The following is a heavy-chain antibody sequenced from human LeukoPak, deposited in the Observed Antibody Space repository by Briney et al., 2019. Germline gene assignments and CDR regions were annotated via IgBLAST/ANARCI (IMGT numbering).Heavy chain of an antibody. CDR1: GFTFSNFA. D-gene: IGHD3-10*01. Sequence: AGGSLRLSCAASGFTFSNFAMTWVRLAPGRGLEWVSTVSGSGGSTHFADSVKGRFTISRDNSKNTLYLQMNRLRVEDTALYYCAKGSVDTSYIDYWGQGTLVT. CDR3: AKGSVDTSYIDY. J-gene: IGHJ4*02. CDR2: VSGSGGST. V-gene: IGHV3-23*01.